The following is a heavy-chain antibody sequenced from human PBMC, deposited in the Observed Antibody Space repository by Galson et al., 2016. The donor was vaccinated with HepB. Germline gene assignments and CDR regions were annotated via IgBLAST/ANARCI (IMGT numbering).Heavy chain of an antibody. J-gene: IGHJ6*02. CDR1: GYTFINYY. CDR2: GNPRTGST. Sequence: SVKVSCKASGYTFINYYMHWVRQAPGQGLEWMGIGNPRTGSTSYAQKFQDRVTVTRDTSTSTVDKELSRLRSEDTAVYYCARDRGSNSLKGYGMDVWGQGTTVTVSS. V-gene: IGHV1-46*01. D-gene: IGHD3-10*01. CDR3: ARDRGSNSLKGYGMDV.